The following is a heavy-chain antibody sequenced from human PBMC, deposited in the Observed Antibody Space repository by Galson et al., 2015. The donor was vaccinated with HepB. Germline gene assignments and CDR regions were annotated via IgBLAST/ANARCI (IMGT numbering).Heavy chain of an antibody. CDR2: LYADGKT. CDR1: TFTVSTNY. D-gene: IGHD3-16*01. J-gene: IGHJ4*02. V-gene: IGHV3-66*01. Sequence: SLRLSCAASTFTVSTNYMSWVRQAPGKGLEWVSVLYADGKTFYADSVKGRFSISRDNSQNTVYLQMNFLRAEDTAVYYCAKSLGDLTTSDYWGQGTLVTVSS. CDR3: AKSLGDLTTSDY.